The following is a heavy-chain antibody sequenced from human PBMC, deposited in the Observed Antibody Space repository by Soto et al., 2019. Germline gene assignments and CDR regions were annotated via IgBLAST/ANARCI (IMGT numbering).Heavy chain of an antibody. D-gene: IGHD3-9*01. V-gene: IGHV3-7*05. J-gene: IGHJ4*02. Sequence: EVELVESGGGLVQPGGSLRLSCAATGFMFSSYWMTWVRQAPGKGLEWVANINQNGSERYYVDSVEGRFTISRDNAKNSVFLQMENLRVEDTVMYYCATDILDFWGQGTLVTVSS. CDR3: ATDILDF. CDR1: GFMFSSYW. CDR2: INQNGSER.